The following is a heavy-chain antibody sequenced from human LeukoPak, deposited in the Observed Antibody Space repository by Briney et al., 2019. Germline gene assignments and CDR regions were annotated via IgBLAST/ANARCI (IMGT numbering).Heavy chain of an antibody. CDR2: ISSGSAI. V-gene: IGHV3-11*04. CDR1: GFTFSDYY. D-gene: IGHD2-21*02. J-gene: IGHJ4*02. CDR3: ARVTHSGGDWRHDY. Sequence: GGSLRFSCAASGFTFSDYYMSWIRQAPGKGLEWVSYISSGSAIYYSDSVKGRFTISRDNAKYSLYLQMNSLRAEDTAVYYCARVTHSGGDWRHDYWGQGTLVTVSS.